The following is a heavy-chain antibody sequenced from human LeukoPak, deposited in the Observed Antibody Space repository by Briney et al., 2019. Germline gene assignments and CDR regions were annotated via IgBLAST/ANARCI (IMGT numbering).Heavy chain of an antibody. CDR3: ANVVGGPTSSYGMDV. CDR1: GFTFDDYA. V-gene: IGHV3-43*02. CDR2: ISGDGGST. J-gene: IGHJ6*02. D-gene: IGHD3-16*01. Sequence: GGSLRLSCAASGFTFDDYAMHWVRQAPGKGLEWVSLISGDGGSTYYADSVKGQFTISRDNSKNSLYLQMNSLRTEDTALYYCANVVGGPTSSYGMDVWGQGTTVTVSS.